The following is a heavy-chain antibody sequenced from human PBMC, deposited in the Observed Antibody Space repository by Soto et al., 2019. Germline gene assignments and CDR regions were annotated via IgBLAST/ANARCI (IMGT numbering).Heavy chain of an antibody. Sequence: QITLKESGPTLVKPTQTLTLTCTFSGFSLTTDAVGVGWIRQPPGKALEWLALIYWDDDKRYSPSLKSRLTIPKDTSKNQVLLTMTNMDPMDTATYYCAHLHRHIVVNVVDWFDPWGQGTLVTVSS. CDR1: GFSLTTDAVG. CDR3: AHLHRHIVVNVVDWFDP. J-gene: IGHJ5*02. D-gene: IGHD3-22*01. CDR2: IYWDDDK. V-gene: IGHV2-5*02.